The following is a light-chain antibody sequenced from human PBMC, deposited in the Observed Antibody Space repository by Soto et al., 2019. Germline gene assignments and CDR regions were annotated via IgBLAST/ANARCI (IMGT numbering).Light chain of an antibody. CDR3: SSYTSSTSYV. V-gene: IGLV2-14*01. Sequence: QSVLTQPASVSGSPGQSITISCTGTSSDVGGYNFVSWYQQHPGKAPKLMISEVSNRPSGVSNRFSGSKSGNTASLTISGLQADDEADYYCSSYTSSTSYVFGTGTMLTVL. CDR1: SSDVGGYNF. CDR2: EVS. J-gene: IGLJ1*01.